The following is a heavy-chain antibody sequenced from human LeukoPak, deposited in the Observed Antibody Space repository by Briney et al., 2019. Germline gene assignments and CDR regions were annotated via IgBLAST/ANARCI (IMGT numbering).Heavy chain of an antibody. Sequence: GGSLRLSCAASGFTFSSYGMSWVRQAPGKGLEWVSAISGSGGSTYYADSVKGRFTISRDNSKNTLYLQMNSLRAKDTAVYYCARDRGYSSSSTYYFDYWGQGTLVTVSS. CDR2: ISGSGGST. CDR3: ARDRGYSSSSTYYFDY. D-gene: IGHD6-6*01. CDR1: GFTFSSYG. V-gene: IGHV3-23*01. J-gene: IGHJ4*02.